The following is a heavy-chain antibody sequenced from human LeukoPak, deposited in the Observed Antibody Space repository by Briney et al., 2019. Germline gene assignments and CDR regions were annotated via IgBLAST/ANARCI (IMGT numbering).Heavy chain of an antibody. CDR1: GYTFTGYY. Sequence: ASVKVSCKASGYTFTGYYMHWVRQAPGQGLEWMGWINPNSGGTNYAQKFQGRVTMTRDTSISTAYMELSRLRSDDTAVYYCASDPYDSGGYGAFDIWGQGTMVTVSS. V-gene: IGHV1-2*02. CDR2: INPNSGGT. D-gene: IGHD3-22*01. CDR3: ASDPYDSGGYGAFDI. J-gene: IGHJ3*02.